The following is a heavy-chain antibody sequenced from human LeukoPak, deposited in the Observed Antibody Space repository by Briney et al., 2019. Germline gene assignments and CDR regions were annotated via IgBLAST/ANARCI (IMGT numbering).Heavy chain of an antibody. CDR1: GGFFSGYY. CDR2: INHSGST. J-gene: IGHJ6*03. Sequence: SETLSLTCAVYGGFFSGYYWSWIRQPPGGGLEWLGEINHSGSTNYNPSLKSRVTISVDTSKNQFSLKLSSVTAADTAVYYCARGRYPGVVPALPRNYYYYYMDVWGKGTTVTVSS. D-gene: IGHD2-2*01. CDR3: ARGRYPGVVPALPRNYYYYYMDV. V-gene: IGHV4-34*01.